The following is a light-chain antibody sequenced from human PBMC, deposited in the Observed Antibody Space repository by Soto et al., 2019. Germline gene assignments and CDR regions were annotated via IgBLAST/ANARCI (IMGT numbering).Light chain of an antibody. V-gene: IGKV1-5*03. CDR2: KAS. CDR1: QSISSW. Sequence: DIQMTQSPSTLSASVGDRVVITCRASQSISSWLAWYQQKPGKAPKLLIYKASSLQSGVPSRFSGSGSGTEFTLTISSLQPDDFATYYCQQYKSFPRTFGQGTKVEIK. CDR3: QQYKSFPRT. J-gene: IGKJ1*01.